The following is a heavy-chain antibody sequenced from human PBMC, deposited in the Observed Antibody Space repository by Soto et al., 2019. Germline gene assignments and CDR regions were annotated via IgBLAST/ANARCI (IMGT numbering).Heavy chain of an antibody. D-gene: IGHD6-6*01. CDR3: ASARWNF. Sequence: PSETLSLTCAVYGGSFSANYWSWVRQPPGKGLEWIVEIYHRGNTNYSPSLKSRVTISVDTSKHQFSLRLTSVTAADTAVYYGASARWNFWGQGILVTVSS. CDR2: IYHRGNT. J-gene: IGHJ4*02. V-gene: IGHV4-34*01. CDR1: GGSFSANY.